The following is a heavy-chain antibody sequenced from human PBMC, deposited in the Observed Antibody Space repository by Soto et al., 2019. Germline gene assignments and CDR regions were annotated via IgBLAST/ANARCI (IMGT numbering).Heavy chain of an antibody. J-gene: IGHJ4*02. Sequence: SETLSLTCTVSGGSLSSNSYYWAWIRQPPGKGLEWIGSIYYSGTTFYSPSLKSRVTISVDTSKNQFSLKLTSVTAADTAVSYCARRVKVATIDYWGQGILVTVSS. D-gene: IGHD5-12*01. CDR2: IYYSGTT. CDR1: GGSLSSNSYY. CDR3: ARRVKVATIDY. V-gene: IGHV4-39*01.